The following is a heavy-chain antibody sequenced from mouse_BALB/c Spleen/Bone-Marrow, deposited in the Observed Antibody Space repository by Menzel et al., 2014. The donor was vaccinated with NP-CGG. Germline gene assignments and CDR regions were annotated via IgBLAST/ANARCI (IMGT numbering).Heavy chain of an antibody. V-gene: IGHV4-1*02. D-gene: IGHD1-2*01. CDR3: AKNYYYGYAAY. CDR1: GFDFSRYW. CDR2: INPASSTI. Sequence: EVKLVESGGGLVQPGGSLKLSCAASGFDFSRYWMTWVRQAPGKGLEWIGEINPASSTINYTPSLKDKFIISRDNAKNTLYLQMSKVRSEDTALYYCAKNYYYGYAAYWGQGTLVTVSA. J-gene: IGHJ3*01.